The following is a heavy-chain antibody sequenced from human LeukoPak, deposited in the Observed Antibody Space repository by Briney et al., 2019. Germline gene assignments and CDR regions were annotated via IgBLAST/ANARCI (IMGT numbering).Heavy chain of an antibody. CDR3: ATHSGGY. CDR2: IYTDGTP. J-gene: IGHJ4*02. CDR1: GFTVTSNY. Sequence: PGGSPRLSCAASGFTVTSNYMTWVRQAPGKGLEWVSVIYTDGTPYYADSVKGRFTISRDNSKNTLYLQLNSLRAEDTAVYYCATHSGGYWGQGTLVTVSS. D-gene: IGHD3-16*01. V-gene: IGHV3-66*01.